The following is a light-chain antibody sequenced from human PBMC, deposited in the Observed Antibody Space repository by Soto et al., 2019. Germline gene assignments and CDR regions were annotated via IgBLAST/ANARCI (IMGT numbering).Light chain of an antibody. CDR2: EVG. Sequence: QSALTQPASVSGSPGQSITISCAGTSSDVGAYNYVSWYQQHPGKAPKLVIYEVGDRPSGVSNRFSGSKSCNTASLTISGLQAEDEADYYCSSYTSSTTQVFGGGTKLTVL. J-gene: IGLJ3*02. CDR1: SSDVGAYNY. CDR3: SSYTSSTTQV. V-gene: IGLV2-14*01.